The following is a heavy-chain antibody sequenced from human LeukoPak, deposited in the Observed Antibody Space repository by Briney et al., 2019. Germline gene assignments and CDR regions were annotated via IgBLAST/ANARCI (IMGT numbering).Heavy chain of an antibody. CDR3: ARDYDSSGYSDY. D-gene: IGHD3-22*01. Sequence: GESLKISCKGSGYSFSNYWIAWMRQMPGKGLEWMGIIYPGDSDTRYSPSFQGQVTISVDKSISTAYLQWSSLKASDTAMYYCARDYDSSGYSDYWGQGTLVTVSS. CDR1: GYSFSNYW. CDR2: IYPGDSDT. V-gene: IGHV5-51*01. J-gene: IGHJ4*02.